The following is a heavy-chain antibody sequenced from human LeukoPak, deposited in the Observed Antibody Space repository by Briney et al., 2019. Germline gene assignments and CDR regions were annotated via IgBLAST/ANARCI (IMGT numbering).Heavy chain of an antibody. Sequence: PGGSLRLSCAASGFTFSSYSMNWVRQALGKGLEWVSSISSSSSYIYYADSVKGRFTISRDNAKNSLYLQMNSLRAEDTAVYYCARDGHFWSGYYSVYWGQGTLVTVSS. CDR1: GFTFSSYS. V-gene: IGHV3-21*01. J-gene: IGHJ4*02. D-gene: IGHD3-3*02. CDR2: ISSSSSYI. CDR3: ARDGHFWSGYYSVY.